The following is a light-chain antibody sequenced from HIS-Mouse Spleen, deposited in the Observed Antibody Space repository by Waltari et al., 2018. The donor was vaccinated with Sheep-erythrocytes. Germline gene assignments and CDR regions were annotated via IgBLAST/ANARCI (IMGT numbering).Light chain of an antibody. CDR2: AAS. J-gene: IGKJ2*01. CDR1: QGISSY. Sequence: AIRMTQSPSSLSASTGDRVTSTCRASQGISSYVAWYQQKPGKAPKLLIYAASTLQSGVPSRFSGSGSGTDFTLTISCLQSEDFATYYCQQYYSYPYTFGQGTKLEIK. CDR3: QQYYSYPYT. V-gene: IGKV1-8*01.